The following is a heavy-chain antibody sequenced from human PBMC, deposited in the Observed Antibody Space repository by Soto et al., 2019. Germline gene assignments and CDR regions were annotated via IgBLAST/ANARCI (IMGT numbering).Heavy chain of an antibody. CDR1: GYNFNQYY. J-gene: IGHJ4*02. V-gene: IGHV1-46*02. Sequence: QVQLMQSGAEVRKPGASVRLSCETSGYNFNQYYIHWVRQAPGQGLEWMGIINLRGGTTEYAHKFRGRVTVTGDTSTRTAYMELRSPRSDDTAIYFCARGPDDSDVPRWDYWGQGTLVTVSS. CDR2: INLRGGTT. D-gene: IGHD4-17*01. CDR3: ARGPDDSDVPRWDY.